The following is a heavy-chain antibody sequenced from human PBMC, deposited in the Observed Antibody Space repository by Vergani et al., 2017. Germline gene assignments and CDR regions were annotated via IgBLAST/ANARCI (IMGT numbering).Heavy chain of an antibody. CDR1: VVTFSSYA. V-gene: IGHV1-69*04. D-gene: IGHD5-12*01. CDR3: ASQNSGYDYVRSY. J-gene: IGHJ4*02. Sequence: QVQLVQSGAEVKKPGSSVKVSFKASVVTFSSYAISWVRQANGQGLEGMGRIIPILGIANYAQKFQARVKITADKSTSTAYMVLSSLRSEDTGVYYCASQNSGYDYVRSYGGQGTLVTVSP. CDR2: IIPILGIA.